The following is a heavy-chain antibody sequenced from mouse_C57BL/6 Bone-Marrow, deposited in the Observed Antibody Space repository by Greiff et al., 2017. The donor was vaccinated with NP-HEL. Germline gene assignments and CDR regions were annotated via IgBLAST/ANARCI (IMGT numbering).Heavy chain of an antibody. CDR3: TRFITTVVATEYAMDY. J-gene: IGHJ4*01. D-gene: IGHD1-1*01. Sequence: EVQLQQSGAELVRPGASVKLSCTASGFNIKGDYMHWVKQRPEQGLEWIGWIDPENGDTEYASKFQGKATITADTSSNTAYLQLSSLTSEDTAVYYCTRFITTVVATEYAMDYWGQGTSVTVSS. V-gene: IGHV14-4*01. CDR2: IDPENGDT. CDR1: GFNIKGDY.